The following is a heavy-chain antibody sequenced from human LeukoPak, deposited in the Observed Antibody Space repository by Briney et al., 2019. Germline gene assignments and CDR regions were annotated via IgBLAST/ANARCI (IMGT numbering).Heavy chain of an antibody. Sequence: GASVKVSCKASGYSFNSVGMNWVRQAPGQGLEWMGWIDTNTGNPTYAQGFRGRFVFSFDTSVSTAYLQIYSLEPEDTAVYFCARGGSSPGIDYWGLGTQVTVSS. V-gene: IGHV7-4-1*01. D-gene: IGHD1-26*01. J-gene: IGHJ4*02. CDR3: ARGGSSPGIDY. CDR2: IDTNTGNP. CDR1: GYSFNSVG.